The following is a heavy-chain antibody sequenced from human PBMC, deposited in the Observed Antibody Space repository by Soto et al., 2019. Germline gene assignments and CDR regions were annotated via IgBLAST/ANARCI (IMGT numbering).Heavy chain of an antibody. D-gene: IGHD2-15*01. CDR3: ARDRQRGYCTGDSCYSYLDY. CDR1: GGPFSGYY. V-gene: IGHV4-34*01. Sequence: QVQLQQWGAGLLKPSETLSLTCAIYGGPFSGYYWNWIRQPPGKGLEWIGEINHGGYTNYNPSLKSRVTMSVDTSKNQFSLKLTSVTAADTAVSYCARDRQRGYCTGDSCYSYLDYWGQGTQVIVSS. J-gene: IGHJ4*02. CDR2: INHGGYT.